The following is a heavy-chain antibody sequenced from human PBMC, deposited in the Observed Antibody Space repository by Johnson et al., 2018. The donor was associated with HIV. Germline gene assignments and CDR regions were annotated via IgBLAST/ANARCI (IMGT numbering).Heavy chain of an antibody. CDR1: RFTFSNYG. J-gene: IGHJ3*02. CDR3: ARAYSYGALDI. D-gene: IGHD1-26*01. Sequence: QVQLVESGGGVVQPGRSLRLSCAASRFTFSNYGMHWVRQAPGKGLEWVAVISYAGSNKYYADSVQGRFTISRDTSKNTLYLQMKGLRAEDTALYYCARAYSYGALDIWGQGTMVTVSS. V-gene: IGHV3-30*03. CDR2: ISYAGSNK.